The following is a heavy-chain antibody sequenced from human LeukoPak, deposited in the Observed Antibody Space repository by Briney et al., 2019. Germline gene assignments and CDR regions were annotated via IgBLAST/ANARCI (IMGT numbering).Heavy chain of an antibody. CDR3: AREVDTATNYYFDY. Sequence: SETLSLTCTVSGGSISSYYWSWIRQPPGKGLEWIGYIYYSGSTNYNPSLKSRVTISIDTSKKQFSLKLSSVTAADTAVYYCAREVDTATNYYFDYWGQGTLVTVSS. CDR1: GGSISSYY. J-gene: IGHJ4*02. CDR2: IYYSGST. D-gene: IGHD5-18*01. V-gene: IGHV4-59*12.